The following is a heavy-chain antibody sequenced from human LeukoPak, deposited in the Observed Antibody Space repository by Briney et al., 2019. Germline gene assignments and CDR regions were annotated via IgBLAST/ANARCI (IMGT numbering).Heavy chain of an antibody. J-gene: IGHJ4*02. D-gene: IGHD1-26*01. CDR2: ITSTSSYI. Sequence: GGSLRLSCVTSGFTFRAYTMNWVRQAPGKGLEWVASITSTSSYIYHADSLRGRFTISRDNDENSLFLQMDSLRAEDTAVYYCARDGSYYGQYYFDYWGQGTLVTVSS. CDR3: ARDGSYYGQYYFDY. CDR1: GFTFRAYT. V-gene: IGHV3-21*06.